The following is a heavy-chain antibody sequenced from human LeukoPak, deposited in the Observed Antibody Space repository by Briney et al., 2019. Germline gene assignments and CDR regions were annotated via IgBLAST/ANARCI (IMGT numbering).Heavy chain of an antibody. CDR3: ARRQWLGFNMALDI. Sequence: SETLSLTRTVSRGSISSNNYYWGWIRQPPGKGLECIGRIYYSGSTYNNPSLTSRVTISVDTTKNQFSLKLTSVTAADTAVYYCARRQWLGFNMALDIGGQETMVTVSS. J-gene: IGHJ3*02. V-gene: IGHV4-39*01. D-gene: IGHD6-19*01. CDR2: IYYSGST. CDR1: RGSISSNNYY.